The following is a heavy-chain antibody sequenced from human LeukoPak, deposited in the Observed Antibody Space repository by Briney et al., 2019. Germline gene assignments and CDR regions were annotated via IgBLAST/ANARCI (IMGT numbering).Heavy chain of an antibody. Sequence: SETLSLTCTVPGGSISSYYWSWIRQPPGKGLEWIGYIYYSGSANYNPSLKSRVTISVDTSKNQFSLKLSSVTAADTAVYYCAREGIAAADYAFDIWGQGTMVTVSS. V-gene: IGHV4-59*01. D-gene: IGHD6-13*01. CDR1: GGSISSYY. CDR3: AREGIAAADYAFDI. CDR2: IYYSGSA. J-gene: IGHJ3*02.